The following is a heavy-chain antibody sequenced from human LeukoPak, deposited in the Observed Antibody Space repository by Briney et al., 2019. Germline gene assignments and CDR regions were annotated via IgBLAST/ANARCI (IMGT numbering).Heavy chain of an antibody. CDR2: IYYSGST. Sequence: SETLSLTCTVSGGSISSSSYYWGWIRQPPGKGLEWIGSIYYSGSTYYNPSLKSRVTISVDRSKNQFSLKLSSVTAADTAVYYCARVTGYPQVLLFDYWGQGTLVTVSS. J-gene: IGHJ4*02. V-gene: IGHV4-39*07. CDR1: GGSISSSSYY. CDR3: ARVTGYPQVLLFDY. D-gene: IGHD1-20*01.